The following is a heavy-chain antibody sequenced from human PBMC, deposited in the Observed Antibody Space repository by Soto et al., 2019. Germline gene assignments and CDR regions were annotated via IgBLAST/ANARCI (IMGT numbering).Heavy chain of an antibody. CDR2: IWYDGSNK. V-gene: IGHV3-33*01. CDR1: GFSFSSYG. D-gene: IGHD3-10*01. CDR3: ARDGSGDRHAFDI. Sequence: QVQLVESGGGVVQCGRSLRLSCAASGFSFSSYGMHWVRQAPGKGLEWVAVIWYDGSNKYYADSVKGRFTISRDNSKNTLYLLMNSLRAEDTAVYYCARDGSGDRHAFDIWGQGTMVTVSS. J-gene: IGHJ3*02.